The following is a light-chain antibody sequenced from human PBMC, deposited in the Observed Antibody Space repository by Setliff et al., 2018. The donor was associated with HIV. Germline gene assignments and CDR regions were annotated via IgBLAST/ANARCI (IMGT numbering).Light chain of an antibody. V-gene: IGLV2-14*01. CDR3: SSYTGSSTLYV. CDR2: EVS. CDR1: SSGVGAYNY. Sequence: QSALAQPASVSGSPGQSITISCTGTSSGVGAYNYVSWYQQDPGKAPKLMIYEVSNRPSGVSDRFSGSNSGNTASLTISGLQAEDEADYYCSSYTGSSTLYVFGTGTKVTVL. J-gene: IGLJ1*01.